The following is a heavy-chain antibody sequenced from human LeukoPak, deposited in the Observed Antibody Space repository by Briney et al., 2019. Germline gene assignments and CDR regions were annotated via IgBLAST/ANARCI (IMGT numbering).Heavy chain of an antibody. Sequence: GGSLRLSCAASGFNFGSYSMTWVRQAPGKGLEWVGRIKSKTDGGTTDYAAPVKGRFTISRDDSKNTLYLQMNSLKTEDTAVYYCTTVYSSSWYVFDYWGQGTLVTVSS. D-gene: IGHD6-13*01. CDR3: TTVYSSSWYVFDY. J-gene: IGHJ4*02. CDR2: IKSKTDGGTT. CDR1: GFNFGSYS. V-gene: IGHV3-15*01.